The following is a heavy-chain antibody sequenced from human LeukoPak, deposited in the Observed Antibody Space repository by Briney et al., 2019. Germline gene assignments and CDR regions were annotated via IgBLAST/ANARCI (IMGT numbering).Heavy chain of an antibody. V-gene: IGHV3-74*01. CDR1: GFTFSSYW. J-gene: IGHJ4*02. CDR3: VRDLRASSF. Sequence: GGSLRLSCAASGFTFSSYWMHWVRQAPGKGLAWVSRIKAEGSYTSYADSVKGRFTISRDNAKNTLFLQMSSLRAEDTAVYYCVRDLRASSFWGQGTLVTVAS. CDR2: IKAEGSYT. D-gene: IGHD6-6*01.